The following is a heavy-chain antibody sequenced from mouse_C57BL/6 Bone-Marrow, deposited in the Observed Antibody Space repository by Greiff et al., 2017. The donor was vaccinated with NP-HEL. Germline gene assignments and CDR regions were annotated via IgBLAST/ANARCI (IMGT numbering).Heavy chain of an antibody. J-gene: IGHJ2*01. CDR3: ARGTTVVATGFDY. CDR2: IYPGSGNT. D-gene: IGHD1-1*01. V-gene: IGHV1-76*01. CDR1: GYTFTDYY. Sequence: QVQLQQSGAELVRPGASVKLSCKASGYTFTDYYINWVKQRPGQGLEWIARIYPGSGNTYYNEKFKGKATLTAEKSSSTAYMQLSSLTSEDSAVYCGARGTTVVATGFDYWGQGTTLTVSS.